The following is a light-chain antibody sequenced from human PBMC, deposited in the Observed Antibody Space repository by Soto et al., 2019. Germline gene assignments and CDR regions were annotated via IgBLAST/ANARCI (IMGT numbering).Light chain of an antibody. CDR2: GAS. CDR1: QSISSSY. V-gene: IGKV3-20*01. J-gene: IGKJ1*01. Sequence: EIVMTQSPATLSLSPEERATLSCRASQSISSSYLAWYQQKPGQAPRLLIYGASSRATGIPDRFSGSGFGTDFTLTISRLEPEDFAVYYCQQYGSSPTTFGQGTKVDIK. CDR3: QQYGSSPTT.